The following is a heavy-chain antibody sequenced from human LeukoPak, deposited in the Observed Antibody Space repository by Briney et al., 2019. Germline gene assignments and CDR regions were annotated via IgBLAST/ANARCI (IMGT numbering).Heavy chain of an antibody. CDR3: ARVSRILYYFDY. V-gene: IGHV4-59*01. D-gene: IGHD2/OR15-2a*01. CDR1: GGSISSYY. J-gene: IGHJ4*02. Sequence: ASETLSLTCTVSGGSISSYYWSWIRRPPGKGLEWIGYIYYSGSTNYNPSLKSRVTISVDTSKNQFSLKLSSVTAADTAVYYCARVSRILYYFDYWGQGTLVTVSS. CDR2: IYYSGST.